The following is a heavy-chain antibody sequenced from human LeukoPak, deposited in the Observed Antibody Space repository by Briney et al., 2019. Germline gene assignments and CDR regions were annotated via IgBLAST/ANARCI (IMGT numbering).Heavy chain of an antibody. J-gene: IGHJ4*02. CDR1: GGSISSYY. CDR2: IYYSGST. Sequence: SETLSLTCTVSGGSISSYYWSWIRQPPGKGLEWIGYIYYSGSTSYNPSLKSRVTISVDTSKNQFSLKLSSVTAADTAVYYCARYDSSGYAIDYWGQGTLVTVSS. D-gene: IGHD3-22*01. CDR3: ARYDSSGYAIDY. V-gene: IGHV4-59*01.